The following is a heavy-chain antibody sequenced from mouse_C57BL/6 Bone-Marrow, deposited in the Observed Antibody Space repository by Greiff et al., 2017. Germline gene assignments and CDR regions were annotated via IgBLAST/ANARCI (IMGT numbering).Heavy chain of an antibody. D-gene: IGHD4-1*01. V-gene: IGHV2-2*01. CDR2: IWSGGST. CDR3: ARGPNWDFDY. Sequence: VKLVESGPGLVQPSQSLSITCTVSGFSLTSYGVHWVRQSPGKGLEWLGVIWSGGSTDYNAAFISRLSISKDNSKSQVFFKMNSLQADDTAIYYCARGPNWDFDYWGQGTTLTVSS. CDR1: GFSLTSYG. J-gene: IGHJ2*01.